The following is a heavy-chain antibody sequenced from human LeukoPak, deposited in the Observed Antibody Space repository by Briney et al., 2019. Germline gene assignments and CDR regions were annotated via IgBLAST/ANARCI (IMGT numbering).Heavy chain of an antibody. CDR1: GFTFSSYS. Sequence: GGSLRLSCAASGFTFSSYSMNWISQAPGKGLEWVSSISSSSYIYYADSVKGRFTISRDNAKNSLYLQMNSLRAEDTALYYCAKSRSGYPRVDGFDIWGQGTMVTVSS. D-gene: IGHD3-3*01. CDR3: AKSRSGYPRVDGFDI. CDR2: ISSSSYI. V-gene: IGHV3-21*04. J-gene: IGHJ3*02.